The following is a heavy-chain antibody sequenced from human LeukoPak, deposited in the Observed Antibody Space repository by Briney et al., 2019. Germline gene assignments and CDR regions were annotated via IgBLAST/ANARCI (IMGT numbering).Heavy chain of an antibody. V-gene: IGHV4-59*08. Sequence: SETLSLTCTVSGGSISSYYWSWIRQPPGKGLEWIGYIYYSGSTNYNPSLKSRVTISVDTSKNQFSLKVNSVAAADSAVYYCARVYWYYDASGSRETYEYMDVWGKGTTVTVSS. D-gene: IGHD3-10*01. CDR1: GGSISSYY. CDR3: ARVYWYYDASGSRETYEYMDV. CDR2: IYYSGST. J-gene: IGHJ6*03.